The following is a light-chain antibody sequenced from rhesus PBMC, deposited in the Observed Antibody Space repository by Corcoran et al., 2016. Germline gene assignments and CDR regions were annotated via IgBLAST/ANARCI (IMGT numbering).Light chain of an antibody. Sequence: DIVMTQTPLSLPVTPGEPASISCRSSQSLLDSEDGNTYLEWYLQKPGQSHKPLIYEVSNRASGVPERFSGSGSETDFTLKISRVEAEDVGVYYCMQGKEYPPTFGQGTKVEIK. V-gene: IGKV2S20*01. J-gene: IGKJ1*01. CDR2: EVS. CDR1: QSLLDSEDGNTY. CDR3: MQGKEYPPT.